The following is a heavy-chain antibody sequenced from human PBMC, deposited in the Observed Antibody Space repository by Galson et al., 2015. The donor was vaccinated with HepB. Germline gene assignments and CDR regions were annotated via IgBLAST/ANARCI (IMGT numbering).Heavy chain of an antibody. Sequence: SLRLSCAGSGFIFSGSAIHWVRQASGKGLEWVGRIRSKGNSYATAYAVSVEGRFTVSRDDSKNTAYLQMNSLKTEDTAVYYCTRLEEVQGVRPGGWGQGTLVTVSS. D-gene: IGHD3-10*01. CDR1: GFIFSGSA. V-gene: IGHV3-73*01. J-gene: IGHJ4*02. CDR2: IRSKGNSYAT. CDR3: TRLEEVQGVRPGG.